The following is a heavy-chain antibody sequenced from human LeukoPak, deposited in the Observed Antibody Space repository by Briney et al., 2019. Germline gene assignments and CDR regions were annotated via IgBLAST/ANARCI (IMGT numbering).Heavy chain of an antibody. V-gene: IGHV3-23*01. J-gene: IGHJ4*02. Sequence: GGSLRLSCAASGFTFSSYAISWVRQAPGKGLEWVSGISGSGDGTYYADSVKGRFTISRDNSMNTLYLQMNSLRAEDTAVYYCAKGRSGIVVAGLNYWGQGTLVTVSS. CDR2: ISGSGDGT. CDR3: AKGRSGIVVAGLNY. CDR1: GFTFSSYA. D-gene: IGHD6-19*01.